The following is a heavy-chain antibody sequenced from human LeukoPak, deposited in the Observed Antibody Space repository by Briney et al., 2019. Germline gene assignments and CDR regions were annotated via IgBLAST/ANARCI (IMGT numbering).Heavy chain of an antibody. CDR1: GFAFSSYG. V-gene: IGHV3-33*01. CDR2: IWYDGSNK. CDR3: AREVTTGTTGVLDP. D-gene: IGHD1-1*01. J-gene: IGHJ5*02. Sequence: GGSLRLSCAASGFAFSSYGMHWVCQAPGKGLEWVAVIWYDGSNKYYADSVKGRFTISRDNSKNTLYLQMNSLRAEDTAVYHCAREVTTGTTGVLDPWGQGTLVTVSS.